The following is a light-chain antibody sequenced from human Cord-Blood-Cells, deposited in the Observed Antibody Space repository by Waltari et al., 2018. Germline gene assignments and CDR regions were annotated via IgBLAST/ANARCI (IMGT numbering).Light chain of an antibody. V-gene: IGKV3-15*01. Sequence: EIVMTQSPATLSVSPGERATLTCSASQSVSSNLAWYQQKPGQHPRLLIYGASTRATGIPSRFSGSGSGTEFTLTISSLQSEDFAVYYCQQYNNWPWTFGQGTKVEIK. CDR2: GAS. CDR3: QQYNNWPWT. CDR1: QSVSSN. J-gene: IGKJ1*01.